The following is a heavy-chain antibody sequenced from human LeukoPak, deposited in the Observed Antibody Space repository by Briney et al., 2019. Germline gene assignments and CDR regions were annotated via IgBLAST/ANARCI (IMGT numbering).Heavy chain of an antibody. V-gene: IGHV3-7*01. Sequence: GGSLRLSCAASGFTFSSYGMHWVRQAPGKGLEWVANIKQDGSEKYYVDSVKGRFTISRDNAKNSLYLQMNSLRAEDTAVYFCARVGSSGWYSPFYFDYWGQGTLVTVSS. CDR3: ARVGSSGWYSPFYFDY. CDR2: IKQDGSEK. CDR1: GFTFSSYG. J-gene: IGHJ4*02. D-gene: IGHD6-19*01.